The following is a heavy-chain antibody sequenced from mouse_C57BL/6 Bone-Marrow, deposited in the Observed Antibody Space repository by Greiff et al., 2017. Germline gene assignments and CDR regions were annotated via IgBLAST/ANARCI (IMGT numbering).Heavy chain of an antibody. J-gene: IGHJ4*01. V-gene: IGHV5-17*01. CDR3: ARTEEDAMDY. CDR2: ISSGSSTI. CDR1: GFTFSDYG. Sequence: EVKLVESGGGLVKPGGSLKLSCAASGFTFSDYGMHWVRQAPEKGLEWVAYISSGSSTIYYADTVKGRFTISRDYAKNTLFLQMTSLRSEDTAMYYCARTEEDAMDYWGQGTSVTVSS.